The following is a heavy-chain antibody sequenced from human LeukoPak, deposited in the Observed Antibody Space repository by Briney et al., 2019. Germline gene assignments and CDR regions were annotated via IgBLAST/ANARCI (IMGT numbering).Heavy chain of an antibody. Sequence: GESLKISCKGSGYTFTTYWIGWLRQMPGKGLEWMGIIYPGDSDTTYSQSFQGEVAISADKSISAAYLQWSSLKASDTAMYYCARRGIVFGNDDAFDIWGQGTMVTVSS. CDR3: ARRGIVFGNDDAFDI. CDR1: GYTFTTYW. J-gene: IGHJ3*02. V-gene: IGHV5-51*01. D-gene: IGHD1-26*01. CDR2: IYPGDSDT.